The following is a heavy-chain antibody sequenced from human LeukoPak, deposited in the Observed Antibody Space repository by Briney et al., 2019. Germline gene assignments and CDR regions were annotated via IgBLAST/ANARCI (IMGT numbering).Heavy chain of an antibody. CDR2: ISSSSSYI. Sequence: GGSLRLSCAASGFTFSSYSMNWVRQAPGKGLEWVSSISSSSSYIYYADSVKGRFTISSDNAKNSLYLQMNSLRAEDTAVYYCAREPPNDFSFDAFDIWGQGTMVTVSS. CDR3: AREPPNDFSFDAFDI. J-gene: IGHJ3*02. CDR1: GFTFSSYS. V-gene: IGHV3-21*01. D-gene: IGHD3-3*01.